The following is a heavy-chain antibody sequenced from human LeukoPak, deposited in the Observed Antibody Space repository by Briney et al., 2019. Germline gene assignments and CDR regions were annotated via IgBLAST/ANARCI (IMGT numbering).Heavy chain of an antibody. CDR2: ISGSGGSA. D-gene: IGHD3-10*01. CDR3: AGRGSGSYFDY. Sequence: GGSLRLSCAASGLIFSKYWMTWVRQAPGKGLEWVSGISGSGGSAYYADSVKGRFTISRDNSKNTLYLQMNSLRVEDTAVYYCAGRGSGSYFDYWGQGTLVTVSS. CDR1: GLIFSKYW. J-gene: IGHJ4*02. V-gene: IGHV3-23*01.